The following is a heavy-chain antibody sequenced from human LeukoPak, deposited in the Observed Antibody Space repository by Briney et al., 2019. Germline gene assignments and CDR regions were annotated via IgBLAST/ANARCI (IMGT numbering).Heavy chain of an antibody. V-gene: IGHV4-39*01. Sequence: SETLSLTCTVSGGSLSSSSYYWGWIRQPPGKGLQWIGSIYYNGSTYYNPSLKSRVIISVGTSKNQFSLKLSSVTAADTAVYYCARHKMVRGIGYYYYMDVWGKGTTVTISS. CDR2: IYYNGST. CDR3: ARHKMVRGIGYYYYMDV. CDR1: GGSLSSSSYY. J-gene: IGHJ6*03. D-gene: IGHD3-10*01.